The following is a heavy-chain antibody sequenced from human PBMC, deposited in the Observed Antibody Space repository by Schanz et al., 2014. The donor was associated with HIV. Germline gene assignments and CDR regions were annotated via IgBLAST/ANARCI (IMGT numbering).Heavy chain of an antibody. Sequence: VQLVESGGGVVQPGRSLRLSCAASGFTFSSYAMSWVRQAPGKGLEWVSIISSGGGRTYYADSVKGRFTISRDNSKNTLYLQMNSLRAEDTAVYYCARGLPADYWGQGTLVTVSS. CDR2: ISSGGGRT. D-gene: IGHD5-18*01. J-gene: IGHJ4*02. CDR3: ARGLPADY. V-gene: IGHV3-23*04. CDR1: GFTFSSYA.